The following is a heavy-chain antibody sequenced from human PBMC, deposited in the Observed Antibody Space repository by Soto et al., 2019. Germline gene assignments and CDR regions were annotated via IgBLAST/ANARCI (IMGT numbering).Heavy chain of an antibody. CDR2: FYCSSSSI. CDR3: ARSPYYYYYYMDV. J-gene: IGHJ6*03. Sequence: GGSLRLSCAASGFTFSSYSMNWVRQAPGKGREWVYSFYCSSSSIMYPDSEKGRLTISRDNAKNSLYLQMNSLRAEDTAVYYCARSPYYYYYYMDVWGKGTTVTVSS. V-gene: IGHV3-21*01. CDR1: GFTFSSYS.